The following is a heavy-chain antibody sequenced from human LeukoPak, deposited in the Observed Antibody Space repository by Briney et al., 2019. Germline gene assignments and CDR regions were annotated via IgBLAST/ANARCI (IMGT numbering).Heavy chain of an antibody. CDR2: INCGGGSP. Sequence: ASVKVSCKASGYTFTSYYLHWVRQTPGQRLEWMGIINCGGGSPTYSQNFQGRVTVTKDTSTSTVYMELSSLTLDDTAVYYCARVPLDWAPFDYWGQGTPVTVSS. D-gene: IGHD3/OR15-3a*01. CDR3: ARVPLDWAPFDY. CDR1: GYTFTSYY. V-gene: IGHV1-46*01. J-gene: IGHJ4*02.